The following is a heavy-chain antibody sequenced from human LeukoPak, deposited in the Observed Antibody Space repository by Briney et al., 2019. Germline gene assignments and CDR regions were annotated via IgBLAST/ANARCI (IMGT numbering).Heavy chain of an antibody. J-gene: IGHJ4*02. D-gene: IGHD6-19*01. Sequence: GGSLKISCKGSGYSFTSYWIGWVRQMPGKGLEWMGIIYPGDSDTRYSPSFQGQVTISADKSISTAYLQWSSLKASDTAMYYCARHPAWYSSGWAPDYWGQGTLVTVSS. CDR1: GYSFTSYW. CDR3: ARHPAWYSSGWAPDY. CDR2: IYPGDSDT. V-gene: IGHV5-51*01.